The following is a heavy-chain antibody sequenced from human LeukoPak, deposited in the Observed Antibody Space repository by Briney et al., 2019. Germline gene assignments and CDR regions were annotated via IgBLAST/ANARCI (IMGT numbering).Heavy chain of an antibody. D-gene: IGHD6-13*01. CDR2: ISGSGGST. J-gene: IGHJ4*02. Sequence: GGSLRLSCAASGFTVSDNYMSWVRQAPGKGLEWVSAISGSGGSTYYADSVKGRFTISRDNSKNTLYLQMNSLRAEDTAVYYCAKVIAAAGTSIMYFDYWGQGTLVTVSS. V-gene: IGHV3-23*01. CDR1: GFTVSDNY. CDR3: AKVIAAAGTSIMYFDY.